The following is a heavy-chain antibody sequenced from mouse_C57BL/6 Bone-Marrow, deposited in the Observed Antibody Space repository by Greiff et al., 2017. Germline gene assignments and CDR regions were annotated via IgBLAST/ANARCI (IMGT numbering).Heavy chain of an antibody. V-gene: IGHV1-77*01. CDR3: ARGKDFYYLVYYAMDY. Sequence: VQLQQSGAELVKPGASVKISCKASGYTFPAYYLNWVKQRPGTGLEWIGKIGPGSGSTYYNEKFKGKATLTADKSSSTAYIQSSGLTSEDSAVYFCARGKDFYYLVYYAMDYWGQGTSVTVSS. CDR2: IGPGSGST. CDR1: GYTFPAYY. D-gene: IGHD1-1*01. J-gene: IGHJ4*01.